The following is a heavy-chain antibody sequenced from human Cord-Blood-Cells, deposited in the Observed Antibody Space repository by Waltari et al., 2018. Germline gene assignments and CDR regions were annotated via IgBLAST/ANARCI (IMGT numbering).Heavy chain of an antibody. J-gene: IGHJ4*02. V-gene: IGHV1-24*01. D-gene: IGHD3-3*01. CDR1: GYTLTALS. CDR2: FDPEDGET. CDR3: ASRPIYDFWSGYFDY. Sequence: QVQLVQSGAEVKKTGASVTVSCRVSGYTLTALSMPWVRQAPGKGLEWMGGFDPEDGETIYAQKFQGRVTMTEDTSTDTAYMELSSLRSEDTAVYYCASRPIYDFWSGYFDYWGQGTLVTVSS.